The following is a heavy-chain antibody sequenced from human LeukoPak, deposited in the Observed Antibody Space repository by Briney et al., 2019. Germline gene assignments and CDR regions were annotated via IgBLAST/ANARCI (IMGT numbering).Heavy chain of an antibody. J-gene: IGHJ5*02. D-gene: IGHD3-10*01. Sequence: GGSLRLSCVASGFTFSSYWMSWVCQAPGEGLEWVANIKQDGTEKNYVDSVKGRFTISRDNAKNSLYLQMNSLRAEDTAVYYCARERGSGSYHPFDPWGQGTLATVSS. CDR1: GFTFSSYW. CDR2: IKQDGTEK. CDR3: ARERGSGSYHPFDP. V-gene: IGHV3-7*01.